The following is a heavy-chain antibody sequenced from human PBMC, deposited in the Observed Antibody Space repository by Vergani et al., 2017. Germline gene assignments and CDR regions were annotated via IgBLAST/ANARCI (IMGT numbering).Heavy chain of an antibody. CDR1: GGSISSGSYY. CDR3: ARGGLRLDY. Sequence: QVQLQESGPGLVKPSQTLSLTCTVSGGSISSGSYYWSWIRQPPGKGLEWIVEINHSGSTNYNPSLKSRVTISVDTSKNQFSLKLSSVTAADTAVYYCARGGLRLDYWGQGTLVTVSS. CDR2: INHSGST. V-gene: IGHV4-39*07. J-gene: IGHJ4*02. D-gene: IGHD4-17*01.